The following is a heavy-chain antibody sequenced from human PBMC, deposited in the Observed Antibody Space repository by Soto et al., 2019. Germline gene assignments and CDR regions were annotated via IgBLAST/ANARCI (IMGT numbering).Heavy chain of an antibody. V-gene: IGHV3-33*01. CDR1: GFTFSSYG. D-gene: IGHD2-2*01. J-gene: IGHJ6*03. Sequence: QVQLVESGGGVVQPGRSLRLSCAASGFTFSSYGMHWVRQAPGKGLEWVAVRWYDGSNKYYADSVKGRFTISRDNSKNTLYLQMNSLRAEDTAVYYCARGRVVPAGTYYYYMDVWGKGTTVTVYS. CDR2: RWYDGSNK. CDR3: ARGRVVPAGTYYYYMDV.